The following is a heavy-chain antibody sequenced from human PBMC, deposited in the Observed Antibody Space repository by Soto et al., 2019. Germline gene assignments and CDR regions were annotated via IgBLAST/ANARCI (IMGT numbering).Heavy chain of an antibody. V-gene: IGHV3-30-3*01. CDR2: ISYDGSNK. D-gene: IGHD5-12*01. CDR1: GFTFSSYA. Sequence: QVQLVESGGGVVQPGRSLRLSCAASGFTFSSYAMHWVRQAPGKGLEWVAVISYDGSNKYYADSVKGRFTISRDNSKNTLYLQMNTLRAEDTPVYSCARDIGGDGYKSGDYWGQVTLVTVSS. J-gene: IGHJ4*02. CDR3: ARDIGGDGYKSGDY.